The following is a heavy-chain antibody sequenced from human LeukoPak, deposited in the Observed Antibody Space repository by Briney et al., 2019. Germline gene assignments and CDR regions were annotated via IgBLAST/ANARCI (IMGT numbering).Heavy chain of an antibody. J-gene: IGHJ5*02. V-gene: IGHV1-8*01. CDR3: ARGLVFRQQLVPGTDWFDP. CDR1: GYTFTSYD. Sequence: GASVRVSCKASGYTFTSYDINWVRQATGQGLEWMGWMNPNSGNTGYAQKFQGRVTMTRNTSISTAYMELSSLRSEDTAVYYCARGLVFRQQLVPGTDWFDPWGQGTLVTVSS. D-gene: IGHD6-13*01. CDR2: MNPNSGNT.